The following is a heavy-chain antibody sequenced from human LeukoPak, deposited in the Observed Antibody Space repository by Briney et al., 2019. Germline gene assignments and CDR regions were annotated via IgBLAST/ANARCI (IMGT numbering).Heavy chain of an antibody. D-gene: IGHD7-27*01. CDR3: AKDGGLWVSAHWGDS. CDR2: ITTSDGNT. CDR1: GFTFSSYT. J-gene: IGHJ4*02. Sequence: GSLRLSCAASGFTFSSYTMSWVRQAPGEGLEGVSAITTSDGNTYYADSVKGRFTVSRDNSKNTLFLQMNSLRAEDTAVYYCAKDGGLWVSAHWGDSWGRGTLVTVSS. V-gene: IGHV3-23*01.